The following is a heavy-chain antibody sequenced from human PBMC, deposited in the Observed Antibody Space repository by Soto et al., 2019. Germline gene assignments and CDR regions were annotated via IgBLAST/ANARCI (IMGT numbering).Heavy chain of an antibody. V-gene: IGHV1-18*04. CDR2: ISAYNGNT. CDR3: AXVYDRYDYVWGSYDVDY. Sequence: ASVKVSCKASGYTFTSYGISWVRQAPGQGLEWMGWISAYNGNTNYAQKLQGRVTMTTDTSTSTAYMELRSLRSDDTAVYYCAXVYDRYDYVWGSYDVDYWGQGTLVTVSS. D-gene: IGHD3-16*01. CDR1: GYTFTSYG. J-gene: IGHJ4*02.